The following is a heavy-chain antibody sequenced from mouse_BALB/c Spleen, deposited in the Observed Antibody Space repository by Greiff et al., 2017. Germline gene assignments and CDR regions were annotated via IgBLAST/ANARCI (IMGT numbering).Heavy chain of an antibody. CDR1: GFTFSSYG. CDR3: ARGGYDEAMDY. Sequence: EVQLVESGGGLVQPGGSLKLSCAASGFTFSSYGMSWVRQTPDKRLELVATINSNGGSTYYPDSVKGRFTISRDNAKNTLYLQMSSLKSEDTAMYYCARGGYDEAMDYWGQGTSVTVSS. CDR2: INSNGGST. V-gene: IGHV5-6-3*01. D-gene: IGHD2-2*01. J-gene: IGHJ4*01.